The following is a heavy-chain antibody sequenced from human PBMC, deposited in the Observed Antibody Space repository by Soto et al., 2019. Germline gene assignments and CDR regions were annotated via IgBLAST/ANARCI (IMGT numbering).Heavy chain of an antibody. V-gene: IGHV1-18*04. CDR2: INAYNGNT. CDR1: GYTFTSYG. Sequence: ASVKVSCKASGYTFTSYGISWVRQAPGQGLEWMGWINAYNGNTNYAQKLQGRVTMTTDTSMSTAYMELRSLRSDDTAVYYCARDFVWDIVATSNWFDPWGQGTLVTVSS. CDR3: ARDFVWDIVATSNWFDP. J-gene: IGHJ5*02. D-gene: IGHD5-12*01.